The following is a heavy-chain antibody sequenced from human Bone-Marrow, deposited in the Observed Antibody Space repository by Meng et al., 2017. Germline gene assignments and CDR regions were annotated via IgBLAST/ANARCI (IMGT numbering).Heavy chain of an antibody. V-gene: IGHV4-34*01. J-gene: IGHJ4*02. D-gene: IGHD3-16*01. CDR2: INHSGST. CDR3: ARDGGY. Sequence: QVQLQQRCAGLLKPSETLSLTCAVYGGSFSGYYWSWIRQPPGKGXEWIGEINHSGSTNYNPSLKSRVTISVDTSKNQFSLKLSSVTAADTAVYYCARDGGYWGQGTLVTVSS. CDR1: GGSFSGYY.